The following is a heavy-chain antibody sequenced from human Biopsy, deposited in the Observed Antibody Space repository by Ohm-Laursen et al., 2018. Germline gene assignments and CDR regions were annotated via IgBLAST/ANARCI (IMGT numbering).Heavy chain of an antibody. Sequence: SETLSFTCTVSGGSIKSYYWNWIRQSPGKGLEWIGFIYYTGHTNYNPSLKSRATISVDTSKNQFSLKVISVTAADTAVYYCARLTGDPSYWGQGILVTVSS. V-gene: IGHV4-59*01. CDR1: GGSIKSYY. CDR2: IYYTGHT. CDR3: ARLTGDPSY. J-gene: IGHJ4*02. D-gene: IGHD7-27*01.